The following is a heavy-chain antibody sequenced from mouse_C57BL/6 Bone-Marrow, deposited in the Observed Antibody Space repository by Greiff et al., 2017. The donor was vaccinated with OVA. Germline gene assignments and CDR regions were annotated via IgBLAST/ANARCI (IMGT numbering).Heavy chain of an antibody. Sequence: DVMLVASGGGLVKPGGSLKLSCAASGFTFSSYAMSWVRQTPEKRLEWVATISDDGSYTYYPANVKGRFTISRDHANNNQYLRTSHLKSEDTAMYDCARDWWLLLYDSDYWGQGTTLTVSS. CDR2: ISDDGSYT. CDR3: ARDWWLLLYDSDY. V-gene: IGHV5-4*01. CDR1: GFTFSSYA. D-gene: IGHD2-3*01. J-gene: IGHJ2*01.